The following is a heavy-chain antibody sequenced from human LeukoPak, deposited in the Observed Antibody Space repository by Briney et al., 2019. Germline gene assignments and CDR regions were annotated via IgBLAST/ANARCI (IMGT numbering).Heavy chain of an antibody. CDR3: ARDRSGYSYGEPLDH. V-gene: IGHV1-2*06. Sequence: ASVKVSCKASGYTFTGYYMHWVRQAPGQGLEWLGRINPNSGGTNRAENFGGRVTMTRDTSMNTGYMEFSRLRGDDTAVYYCARDRSGYSYGEPLDHWGQGTLVIVSS. CDR1: GYTFTGYY. D-gene: IGHD5-18*01. J-gene: IGHJ4*02. CDR2: INPNSGGT.